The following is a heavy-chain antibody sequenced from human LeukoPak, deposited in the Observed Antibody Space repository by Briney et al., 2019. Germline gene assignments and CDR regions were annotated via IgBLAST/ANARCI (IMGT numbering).Heavy chain of an antibody. J-gene: IGHJ4*02. CDR2: IKPDGSEI. Sequence: GGSLRLSCAASGFTFSNYWLSWVRQAPEKGLEWVAKIKPDGSEIYHVDSVQGRSMISRDNAKNSLYLQMNSLRAEDTAVYYCATSRFYLESWGQGTLVTVSS. V-gene: IGHV3-7*01. CDR3: ATSRFYLES. CDR1: GFTFSNYW.